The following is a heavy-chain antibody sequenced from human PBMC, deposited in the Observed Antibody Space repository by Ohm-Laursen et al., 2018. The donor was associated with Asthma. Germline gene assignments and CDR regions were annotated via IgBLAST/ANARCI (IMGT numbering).Heavy chain of an antibody. CDR3: ARVIVVVPAARNAFDI. J-gene: IGHJ3*02. D-gene: IGHD2-2*01. CDR1: GYTFTSYY. V-gene: IGHV1-46*01. Sequence: ASVKVSCKASGYTFTSYYMHWVRQAPGQGLEWMGIINPSGGSTNYAQKFQGRVTITADESTSTAYMELSSLRSEDTAVYYCARVIVVVPAARNAFDIWGQGTMVTVSS. CDR2: INPSGGST.